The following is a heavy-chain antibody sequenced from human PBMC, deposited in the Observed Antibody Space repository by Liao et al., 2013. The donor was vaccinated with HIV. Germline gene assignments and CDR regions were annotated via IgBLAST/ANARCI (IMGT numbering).Heavy chain of an antibody. CDR1: GGSISSSSYY. CDR3: AREYCGGDCYWSVRYYYYMDV. J-gene: IGHJ6*03. Sequence: QVRLQESGPGLVKPSQTLSLTCTVSGGSISSSSYYWGWIRQPPGKGLEWIGSIYYSGSTYYNPSLKSRVTISVDTSKNQFSLKLSSVTAADTAVYYCAREYCGGDCYWSVRYYYYMDVWGKGTTVTVSS. V-gene: IGHV4-39*07. D-gene: IGHD2-21*01. CDR2: IYYSGST.